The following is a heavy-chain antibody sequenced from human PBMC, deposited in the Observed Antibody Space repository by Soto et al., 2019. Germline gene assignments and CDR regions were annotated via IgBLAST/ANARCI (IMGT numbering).Heavy chain of an antibody. V-gene: IGHV3-33*01. CDR1: GFTFHTYG. CDR2: IWYDGSIK. J-gene: IGHJ6*04. D-gene: IGHD2-8*02. CDR3: ARVDCTGNNCNDYAYYPIDV. Sequence: GGSLRLSCAASGFTFHTYGMNWVRQAPGKGLEWVAIIWYDGSIKYYADSMKGRFTISRDNSKNTMYLQMNSLRAEDTAVYYCARVDCTGNNCNDYAYYPIDVRATRTT.